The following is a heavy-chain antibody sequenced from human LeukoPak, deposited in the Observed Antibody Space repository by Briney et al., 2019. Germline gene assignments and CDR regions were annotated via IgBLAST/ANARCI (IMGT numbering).Heavy chain of an antibody. Sequence: PSETLSLTCTVSGGSISSYYWSWLRQPPGKGLEWIGYIYYSGRTNYNPSLTSRVTISVDTSKNQFSLKLSSVTAADTAVYYCAREQTGTTTSFDYWGQGTLVTVSS. D-gene: IGHD1-1*01. CDR1: GGSISSYY. CDR2: IYYSGRT. J-gene: IGHJ4*02. V-gene: IGHV4-59*01. CDR3: AREQTGTTTSFDY.